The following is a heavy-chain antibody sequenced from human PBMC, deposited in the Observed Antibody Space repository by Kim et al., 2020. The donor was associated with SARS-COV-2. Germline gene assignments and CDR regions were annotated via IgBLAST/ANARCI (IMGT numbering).Heavy chain of an antibody. Sequence: DSVKGRFTISRDNSKNARYLQMNSLRAEDTAVDYGACGAEAAAPGSWFDPWGQGTLVTVSS. V-gene: IGHV3-53*01. J-gene: IGHJ5*02. CDR3: ACGAEAAAPGSWFDP. D-gene: IGHD6-13*01.